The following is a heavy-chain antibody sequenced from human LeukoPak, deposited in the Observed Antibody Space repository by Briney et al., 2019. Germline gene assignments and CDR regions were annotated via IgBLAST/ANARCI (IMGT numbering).Heavy chain of an antibody. CDR3: VKGFHFDW. CDR2: ISGRGTDT. Sequence: GGSLRLSCVVSGFEFSIHDMSWGRQAPGKGPEWVSSISGRGTDTYYRDSVKGRFTISRDTSKNTLYMQMNNLRVEDTALYYCVKGFHFDWWGQGTLVTVSS. V-gene: IGHV3-23*01. J-gene: IGHJ4*02. CDR1: GFEFSIHD.